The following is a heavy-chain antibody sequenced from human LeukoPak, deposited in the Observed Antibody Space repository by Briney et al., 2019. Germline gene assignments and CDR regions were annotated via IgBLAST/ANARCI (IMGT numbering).Heavy chain of an antibody. CDR2: ISGSGGST. CDR1: GFTFSSYA. D-gene: IGHD2-15*01. Sequence: PGGSLRLSCAASGFTFSSYAMSWVRQAPGKGLEWVSAISGSGGSTYYADSVKGRFTISRDNSKNTLYLQMNSLRAEDTAVYYCAKGARYCSGGSCYYYYMDVWGKGTTVTVSS. J-gene: IGHJ6*03. CDR3: AKGARYCSGGSCYYYYMDV. V-gene: IGHV3-23*01.